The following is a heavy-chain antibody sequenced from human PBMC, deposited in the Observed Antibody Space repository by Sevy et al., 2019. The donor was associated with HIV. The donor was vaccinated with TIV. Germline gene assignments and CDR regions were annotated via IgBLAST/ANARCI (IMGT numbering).Heavy chain of an antibody. CDR1: GFTFSSYG. J-gene: IGHJ6*02. CDR2: ISYDGSNK. V-gene: IGHV3-30*18. D-gene: IGHD6-13*01. CDR3: AKDQKWGIAAQNSLVYYYYGMDV. Sequence: GGSLRLSCAASGFTFSSYGMHWVRQAPGKGLEWVAVISYDGSNKYYADSVKGRFTISRDNSKNTLYLQMNSLRAEDTAVYYCAKDQKWGIAAQNSLVYYYYGMDVWGQGTTVTVSS.